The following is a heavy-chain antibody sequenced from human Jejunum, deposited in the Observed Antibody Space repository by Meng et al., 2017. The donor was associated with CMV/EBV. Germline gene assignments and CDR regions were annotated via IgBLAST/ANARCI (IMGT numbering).Heavy chain of an antibody. V-gene: IGHV3-23*01. D-gene: IGHD3-22*01. CDR2: ISGSGDNT. Sequence: MDCVRQAPGKGLEWVSAISGSGDNTYYADSVKGRFTISRDNSKNTLYLQMNSLRAEDTAVYYCTKPFGSGFPSYYYGLDVWGQGTTVTVSS. J-gene: IGHJ6*02. CDR3: TKPFGSGFPSYYYGLDV.